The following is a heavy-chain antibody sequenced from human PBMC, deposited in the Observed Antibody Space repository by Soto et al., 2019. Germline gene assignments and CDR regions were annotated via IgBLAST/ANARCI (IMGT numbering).Heavy chain of an antibody. Sequence: GGSLRLSCTASGFTFGDYAMSWFRQAPGKGLEWVGFIRSKAYGGTTEYAASVKGRFTISRDDSKSIAYLQMNSLKTEDTAVYYCTRDQPVCDVPNTSCYPYYYGMDVWGQGTTVTVSS. J-gene: IGHJ6*02. CDR3: TRDQPVCDVPNTSCYPYYYGMDV. D-gene: IGHD2-2*01. CDR1: GFTFGDYA. CDR2: IRSKAYGGTT. V-gene: IGHV3-49*03.